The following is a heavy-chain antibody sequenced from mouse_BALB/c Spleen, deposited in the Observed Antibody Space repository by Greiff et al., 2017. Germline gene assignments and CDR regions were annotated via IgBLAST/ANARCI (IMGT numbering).Heavy chain of an antibody. CDR3: ARQLGLDY. CDR1: GYSITSDYA. CDR2: ISYSGST. V-gene: IGHV3-2*02. J-gene: IGHJ4*01. D-gene: IGHD3-1*01. Sequence: EVKLMESGPGLVKPSQSLSLTCTVTGYSITSDYAWNWIRQFPGNKLEWMGYISYSGSTSYNPSLKSRISITRDTSKNQFFLQLNSVTTEDTATYYCARQLGLDYWGQGTSVTVSS.